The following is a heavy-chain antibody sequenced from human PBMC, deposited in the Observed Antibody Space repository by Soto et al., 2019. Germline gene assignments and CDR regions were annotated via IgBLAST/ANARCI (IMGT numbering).Heavy chain of an antibody. V-gene: IGHV3-21*01. CDR1: GFTFRSFT. CDR2: ISSNSAYI. D-gene: IGHD2-15*01. CDR3: ALHPQTSGGQPWAFNYFDS. Sequence: PGGSMRLSCAASGFTFRSFTMNWVRQAPGKGLEWVSTISSNSAYIYYTDALRRRFTISRDNAKNSLHLHMNRLRAHDSAVYYCALHPQTSGGQPWAFNYFDSWGQAPLFPVSS. J-gene: IGHJ4*02.